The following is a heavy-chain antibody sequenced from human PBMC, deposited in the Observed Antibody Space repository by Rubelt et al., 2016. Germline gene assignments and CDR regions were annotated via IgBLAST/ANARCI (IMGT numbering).Heavy chain of an antibody. CDR1: FTFSSYG. CDR3: ARADYYGSGSYRSGFDY. V-gene: IGHV3-30*03. D-gene: IGHD3-10*01. J-gene: IGHJ4*02. CDR2: ISYDGSNK. Sequence: FTFSSYGMHWVRQAPGKGLEWVAVISYDGSNKYYADSVKGRFTISRDNSKNTLYLQMNSLRAEDTAVYYCARADYYGSGSYRSGFDYWGQGTLVTVSS.